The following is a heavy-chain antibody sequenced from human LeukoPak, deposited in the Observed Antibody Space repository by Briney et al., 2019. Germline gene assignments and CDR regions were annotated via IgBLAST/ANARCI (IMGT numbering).Heavy chain of an antibody. D-gene: IGHD3-10*01. CDR2: INEDGSDK. CDR1: GLTFSSYW. Sequence: GGSLRLSCVASGLTFSSYWMSWVRQAPGKGLEWVANINEDGSDKYYADSMKGRFTISRDNTKNSLYLQVNNLRAEDTAVYYCARDEPGYGEFLLYWGQGTLVTVSS. CDR3: ARDEPGYGEFLLY. V-gene: IGHV3-7*01. J-gene: IGHJ4*02.